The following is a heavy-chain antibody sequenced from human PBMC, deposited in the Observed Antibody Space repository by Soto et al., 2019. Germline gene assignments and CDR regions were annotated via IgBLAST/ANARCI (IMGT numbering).Heavy chain of an antibody. CDR3: AKDSYITMVRGVTSH. Sequence: EVQLLESGGGLVQPGGSLRLSCAVSGFTFSSYAMSWVRQAPGKGLEWVSAISGSGGSIYYADSVKGRFTISRDNSKNTLYLQMNSLRAEDTAVYYCAKDSYITMVRGVTSHWGQGTLVTVSS. CDR2: ISGSGGSI. J-gene: IGHJ4*02. CDR1: GFTFSSYA. D-gene: IGHD3-10*01. V-gene: IGHV3-23*01.